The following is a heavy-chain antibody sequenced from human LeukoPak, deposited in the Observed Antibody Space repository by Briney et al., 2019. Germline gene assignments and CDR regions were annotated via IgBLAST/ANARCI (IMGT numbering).Heavy chain of an antibody. CDR1: GFTFSSYS. J-gene: IGHJ5*02. V-gene: IGHV3-21*01. CDR2: ISSSSSYI. CDR3: ARVNRPAAMDAGFDP. Sequence: GGSLRLSCAASGFTFSSYSMNWVRQAPGKGLEWGSSISSSSSYIYYADSVKGRFTISRDNAKNSLYLQMNSLRAEDTAVYYCARVNRPAAMDAGFDPWGQGTLVTVSS. D-gene: IGHD2-2*01.